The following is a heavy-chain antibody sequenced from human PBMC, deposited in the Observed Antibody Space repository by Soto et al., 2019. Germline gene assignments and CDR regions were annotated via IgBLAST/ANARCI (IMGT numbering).Heavy chain of an antibody. D-gene: IGHD2-8*01. J-gene: IGHJ4*02. V-gene: IGHV4-59*01. CDR1: GGSIRNFY. Sequence: QVQLQESGPGLVKPSETLSLTCSVSGGSIRNFYWHWIRQPPGKGLEWIGNIYSSGSTYYNPPRKSRVTISIDTSKNQFSLKLSSVTAADTAVYYCARAPVLPHHFDNWGQGSLVTVSS. CDR2: IYSSGST. CDR3: ARAPVLPHHFDN.